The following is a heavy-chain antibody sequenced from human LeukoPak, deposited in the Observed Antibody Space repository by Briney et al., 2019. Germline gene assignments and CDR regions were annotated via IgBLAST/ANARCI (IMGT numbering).Heavy chain of an antibody. J-gene: IGHJ4*02. CDR3: ARTSAAGRGLLDY. CDR1: GGSISSYY. D-gene: IGHD6-13*01. V-gene: IGHV4-59*01. Sequence: SETLSLTCTVSGGSISSYYWCWIRQPPGKGLEWIGDIYPSGSTNYNPSLKSRVTISVDTSKNQLSLKLSSVTAADTAVYYCARTSAAGRGLLDYWGQGTLVTVSS. CDR2: IYPSGST.